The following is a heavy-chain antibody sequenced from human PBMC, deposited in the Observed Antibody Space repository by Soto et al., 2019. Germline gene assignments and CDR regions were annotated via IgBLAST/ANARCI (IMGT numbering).Heavy chain of an antibody. D-gene: IGHD6-6*01. CDR1: GFTVSSNY. CDR2: IYSGGST. J-gene: IGHJ6*02. V-gene: IGHV3-53*01. Sequence: GGSLRLSCAASGFTVSSNYMSWVRQAPGKGLEWVSVIYSGGSTYYADSVKGRFTISRDNSKNTLYLQMNSLRAEDTAVYYCARTRIAARPYYGMDVWGQGTTVTVSS. CDR3: ARTRIAARPYYGMDV.